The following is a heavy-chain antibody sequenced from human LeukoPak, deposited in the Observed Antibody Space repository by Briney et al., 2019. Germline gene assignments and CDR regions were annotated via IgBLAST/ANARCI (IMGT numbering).Heavy chain of an antibody. D-gene: IGHD4-17*01. CDR3: ARDRGDYYYLDY. J-gene: IGHJ4*02. CDR2: IWYDGGKK. CDR1: GFTFSSYG. Sequence: PGGSLRLSCAASGFTFSSYGMHWVRQAPGKGLEWVAFIWYDGGKKFYVDSVKGRFTISRDNSKNTLYLEMNSLRAEDTAVYYCARDRGDYYYLDYWGQGTLVTVSS. V-gene: IGHV3-33*01.